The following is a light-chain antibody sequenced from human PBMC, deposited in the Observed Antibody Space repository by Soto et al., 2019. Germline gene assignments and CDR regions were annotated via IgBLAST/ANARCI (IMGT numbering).Light chain of an antibody. V-gene: IGKV1-33*01. CDR1: HDISNY. CDR3: QQYDNLALT. Sequence: DIQMTQSPSSLSASVGDRVTITCQASHDISNYLNWYQQKPGKAPKLLIYDASNLETGVPSMFSGSGSGTDFTFTISSLQPEDIATYYCQQYDNLALTFGGGTNVEIK. CDR2: DAS. J-gene: IGKJ4*01.